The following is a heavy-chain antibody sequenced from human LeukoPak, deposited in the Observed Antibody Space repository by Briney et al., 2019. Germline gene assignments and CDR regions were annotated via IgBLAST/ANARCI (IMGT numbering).Heavy chain of an antibody. J-gene: IGHJ4*02. V-gene: IGHV1-2*02. CDR3: ARGAGVVVPAAIRLHY. Sequence: ASVTVSCKASGYTFTGYYMHWVRQAPGQGLEWMGWINPNSGGTNYAQKLQGRVTMTRDTSISTAYMELSRLRSDDTAVYYCARGAGVVVPAAIRLHYWGQGTLVTVSS. CDR2: INPNSGGT. D-gene: IGHD2-2*01. CDR1: GYTFTGYY.